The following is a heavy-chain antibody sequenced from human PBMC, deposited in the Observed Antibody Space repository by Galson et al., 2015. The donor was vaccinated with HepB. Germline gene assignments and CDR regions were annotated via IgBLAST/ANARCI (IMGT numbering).Heavy chain of an antibody. D-gene: IGHD6-19*01. J-gene: IGHJ6*02. CDR1: GFTFSNYG. CDR3: AGPRGIIAVTSSFHYFGVNV. Sequence: SLRLSCAASGFTFSNYGMTWVRQAPGKGLEWVSSISGSGGSTFDADFVKGRFTISRDNSKNTLYLQMNRLRVEDTAVYYCAGPRGIIAVTSSFHYFGVNVWGQGTTVMVSS. V-gene: IGHV3-23*01. CDR2: ISGSGGST.